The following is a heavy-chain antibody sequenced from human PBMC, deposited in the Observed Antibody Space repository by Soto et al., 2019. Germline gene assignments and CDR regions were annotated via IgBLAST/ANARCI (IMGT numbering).Heavy chain of an antibody. J-gene: IGHJ4*02. V-gene: IGHV4-30-4*01. CDR3: ARCASSCSLGF. CDR2: IYYSGST. D-gene: IGHD2-15*01. CDR1: GGSISSGDYY. Sequence: QVELQESGPGLAKPSQTLSLTCTVSGGSISSGDYYWSWIRQPPGKGLEWIGYIYYSGSTYYNPSRMRRVTISVDTSKNQFSLKLSSVTAADTAVYYCARCASSCSLGFWGQGTLVTVSS.